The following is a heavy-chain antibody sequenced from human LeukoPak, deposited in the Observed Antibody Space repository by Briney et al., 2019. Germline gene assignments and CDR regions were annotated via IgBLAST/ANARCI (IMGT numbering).Heavy chain of an antibody. D-gene: IGHD3-9*01. J-gene: IGHJ4*02. CDR1: GGSFSGYY. CDR2: INHSGST. V-gene: IGHV4-34*01. CDR3: ARLTTIFWN. Sequence: SETLSLTCAVYGGSFSGYYWSWIRQPPGKGLEWIGEINHSGSTYYNPSLKSRVTISVDTSKNQFSLKLSSVTAADTAVYYCARLTTIFWNWGQGTLVTVSS.